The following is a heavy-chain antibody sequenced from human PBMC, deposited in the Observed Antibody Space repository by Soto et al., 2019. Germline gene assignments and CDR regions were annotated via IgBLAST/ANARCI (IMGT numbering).Heavy chain of an antibody. CDR2: IKHSGST. Sequence: SESLSLTCAAYSVSFSGYYWSWIRRPPWKGLESIGEIKHSGSTSYNPSLKSRVTISVDTSKKQFSLKLSSVNAADTAVYYCARGLLTVTSSYYFYYWGQGTLVTVSS. V-gene: IGHV4-34*01. J-gene: IGHJ4*02. D-gene: IGHD4-17*01. CDR1: SVSFSGYY. CDR3: ARGLLTVTSSYYFYY.